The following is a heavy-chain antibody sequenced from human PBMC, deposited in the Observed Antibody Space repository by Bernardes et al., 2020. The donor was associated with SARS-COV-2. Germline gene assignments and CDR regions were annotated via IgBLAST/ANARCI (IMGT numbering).Heavy chain of an antibody. CDR1: GYTLTELS. J-gene: IGHJ6*02. CDR3: ATAPALRFLEWSHPHNYYYYYGMDV. D-gene: IGHD3-3*01. V-gene: IGHV1-24*01. Sequence: ASAEVSCKVSGYTLTELSMHWVRQAPGKGLEWLGGFDPEDGETIYAQKFQGRVTMTEDTSTDTAYMELSSLRSEDTAVYYCATAPALRFLEWSHPHNYYYYYGMDVWGQGTTVTVSS. CDR2: FDPEDGET.